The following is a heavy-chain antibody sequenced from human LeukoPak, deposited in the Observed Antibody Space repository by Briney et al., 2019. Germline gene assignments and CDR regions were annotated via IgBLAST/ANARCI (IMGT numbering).Heavy chain of an antibody. CDR1: GGTFSSYA. CDR2: IIPIFGTA. D-gene: IGHD6-13*01. Sequence: ASVKVSCKASGGTFSSYAISWVRQAPGQGLEWMGGIIPIFGTANYAQKFQGRVTITTNESTSTAYMELSSLRSGDTAVYYCASISAVAAAGHFDYWGQGTLVTVSS. J-gene: IGHJ4*02. CDR3: ASISAVAAAGHFDY. V-gene: IGHV1-69*05.